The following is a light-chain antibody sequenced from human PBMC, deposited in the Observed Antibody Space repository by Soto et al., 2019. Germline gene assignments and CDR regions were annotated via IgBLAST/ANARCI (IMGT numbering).Light chain of an antibody. CDR1: QSVSSN. Sequence: EIVMTQSPATLSVSPGERATLSCRASQSVSSNLAWYQQKPGQAPRLLIYGASTRATGIPARFSGSGSGTDFTLTISSLEPEDFAVYYWQQRSNWPGITFCQGTKGDIK. J-gene: IGKJ1*01. V-gene: IGKV3-15*01. CDR2: GAS. CDR3: QQRSNWPGIT.